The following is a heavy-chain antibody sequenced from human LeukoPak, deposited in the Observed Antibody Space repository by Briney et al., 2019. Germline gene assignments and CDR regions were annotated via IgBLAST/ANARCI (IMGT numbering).Heavy chain of an antibody. V-gene: IGHV4-4*07. CDR2: IYTSGST. Sequence: SETLSLTCTVSSGSISNYDWSWIRQPAGKGLEWIGRIYTSGSTNYNPSLKSRVTMSVDTSKRQFSLKLSSVTAADTAVYYCARLTSSWYQDWYFDLWGRGTLVTVSS. CDR3: ARLTSSWYQDWYFDL. D-gene: IGHD6-13*01. J-gene: IGHJ2*01. CDR1: SGSISNYD.